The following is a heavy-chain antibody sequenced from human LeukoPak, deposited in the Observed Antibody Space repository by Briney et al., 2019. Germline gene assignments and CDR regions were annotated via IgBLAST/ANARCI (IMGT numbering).Heavy chain of an antibody. Sequence: ASVKVSCKASGGTFSSNAISWVRQAPGQGLEWMGRIIPIFGTANYAQKFQGRVTITTDESTSTAYMELSSLRSEDTAVYYCARDRGYSYGFVEAAVHFLNWFDPWGQGTLVTVSS. V-gene: IGHV1-69*05. D-gene: IGHD5-18*01. CDR2: IIPIFGTA. CDR3: ARDRGYSYGFVEAAVHFLNWFDP. J-gene: IGHJ5*02. CDR1: GGTFSSNA.